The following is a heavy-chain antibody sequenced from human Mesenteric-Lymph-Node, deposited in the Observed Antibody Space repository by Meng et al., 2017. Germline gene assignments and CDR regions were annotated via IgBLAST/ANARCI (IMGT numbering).Heavy chain of an antibody. V-gene: IGHV3-23*01. CDR1: GFTFSSYA. D-gene: IGHD3-10*01. CDR3: ARGLLWFGELYYFDY. CDR2: ISGSGDKT. J-gene: IGHJ4*02. Sequence: GESLKISCAASGFTFSSYAMNWVRQAPGKGLEWVSGISGSGDKTYYADSVKGRFTISRDNSKNTLYLQMNSLRDEDTAVYYCARGLLWFGELYYFDYWGQGTLVTVSS.